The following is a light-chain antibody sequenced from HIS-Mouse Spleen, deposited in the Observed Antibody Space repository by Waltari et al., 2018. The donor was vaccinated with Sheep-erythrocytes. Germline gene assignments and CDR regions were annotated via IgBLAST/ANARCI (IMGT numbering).Light chain of an antibody. J-gene: IGLJ2*01. V-gene: IGLV3-10*01. Sequence: SYELTQPPSVSVSPGQTARTPCSGDALPKKYAYWSQQKSGQAPVLVIYEDSKRPSGIPERFSGSSSGTMATLTISGAQVEDEADYYCYSTDSSGNHRVFGGGTKLTVL. CDR1: ALPKKY. CDR3: YSTDSSGNHRV. CDR2: EDS.